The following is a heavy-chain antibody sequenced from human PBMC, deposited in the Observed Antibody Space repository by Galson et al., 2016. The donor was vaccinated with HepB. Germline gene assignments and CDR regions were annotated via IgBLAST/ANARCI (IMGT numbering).Heavy chain of an antibody. V-gene: IGHV4-4*02. D-gene: IGHD1-26*01. J-gene: IGHJ4*02. CDR3: ARAPPIDSPYYFDN. Sequence: SETLSLTCAVSGGSISSANWWSWVRQSPIKGLEWIGEIHHTGSTYYNPYLKSRVDMSVDTSESQFSLKLNSVTAADTAVYYCARAPPIDSPYYFDNWGQRALVTVSS. CDR2: IHHTGST. CDR1: GGSISSANW.